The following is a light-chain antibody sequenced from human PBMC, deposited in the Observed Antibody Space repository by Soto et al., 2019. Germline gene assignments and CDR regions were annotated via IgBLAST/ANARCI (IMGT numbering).Light chain of an antibody. J-gene: IGLJ3*02. CDR3: AAWDDTLATLV. V-gene: IGLV1-47*01. CDR2: NND. Sequence: QSVLTQPSSASGTPGQRVSISCSGTSSNVGRNFVYWYQQLTGSAPRLLIQNNDQRPSGVPDRFSGSKSGTSASLAVRGLQSEDEGLYHCAAWDDTLATLVFGGGTKLTVL. CDR1: SSNVGRNF.